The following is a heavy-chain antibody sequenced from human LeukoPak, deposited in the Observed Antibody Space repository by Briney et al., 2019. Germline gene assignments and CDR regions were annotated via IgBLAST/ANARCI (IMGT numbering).Heavy chain of an antibody. J-gene: IGHJ6*02. D-gene: IGHD6-6*01. Sequence: SETLSLTCTVSGGSISSYDWSWIRQPPGKGLEWIGYIYYSGSTNYNPSLKSRVTISVDTSKNQFSLKLSSVTAADTAVYYCARDPGSSSPLDYYYYGMDVWGQGTTVTVSS. V-gene: IGHV4-59*01. CDR3: ARDPGSSSPLDYYYYGMDV. CDR1: GGSISSYD. CDR2: IYYSGST.